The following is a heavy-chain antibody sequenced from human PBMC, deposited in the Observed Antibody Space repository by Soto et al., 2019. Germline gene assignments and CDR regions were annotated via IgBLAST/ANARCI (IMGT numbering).Heavy chain of an antibody. CDR2: IVPMFGTS. CDR1: GGTSTRYA. D-gene: IGHD3-3*01. V-gene: IGHV1-69*06. CDR3: NRGSEYDFWSGYL. Sequence: QERLVQSGAEVRKPGSSVKVSCKVTGGTSTRYAINWVRQAPGQGLEWMGGIVPMFGTSKYAQKFQGRVTITADTSTYIAYMELRSLRSEDTAVYYCNRGSEYDFWSGYLWGQGTLVSVSS. J-gene: IGHJ4*02.